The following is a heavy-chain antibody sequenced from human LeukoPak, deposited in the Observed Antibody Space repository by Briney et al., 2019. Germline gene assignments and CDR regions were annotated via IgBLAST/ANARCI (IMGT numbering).Heavy chain of an antibody. D-gene: IGHD3-3*01. CDR2: ISRASESI. J-gene: IGHJ5*02. Sequence: GGSLRLSCAASGFNFNAYSMAWVRQAPGKGLEWVSIISRASESIFYADSVKGRFTISRDNAKNSLYLQMNSLRAEDTAVYYCARVRFLETNWFDPWGQGTLVTVSS. CDR3: ARVRFLETNWFDP. V-gene: IGHV3-21*01. CDR1: GFNFNAYS.